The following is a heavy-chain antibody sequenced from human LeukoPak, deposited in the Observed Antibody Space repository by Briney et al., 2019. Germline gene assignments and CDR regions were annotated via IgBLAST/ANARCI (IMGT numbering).Heavy chain of an antibody. CDR3: ARVWSSRKAFDI. V-gene: IGHV4-59*01. CDR1: GGFISSYY. CDR2: IYYSGST. Sequence: SETLSLTCTVSGGFISSYYWSWIRQPPGKGLELIGYIYYSGSTNYNPSLKSRVTISVDTSKNQFSLKLTSVTAADTAVYYYARVWSSRKAFDIWGQGTMVTVSS. D-gene: IGHD2-21*01. J-gene: IGHJ3*02.